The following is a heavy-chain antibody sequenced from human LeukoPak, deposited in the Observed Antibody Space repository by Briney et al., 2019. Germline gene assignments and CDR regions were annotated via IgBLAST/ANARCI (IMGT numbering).Heavy chain of an antibody. V-gene: IGHV3-23*01. Sequence: GGSLRLSCATSGFPFSDFSMSWVRQAPGKGLEWVSGISGSGGSTKHADSVKGRFTISRDNSKNTLYLQMNSLRAEDTAVYYCAKGDSSSWGTGAFDIWGQGTMVIVSS. D-gene: IGHD6-13*01. CDR2: ISGSGGST. J-gene: IGHJ3*02. CDR1: GFPFSDFS. CDR3: AKGDSSSWGTGAFDI.